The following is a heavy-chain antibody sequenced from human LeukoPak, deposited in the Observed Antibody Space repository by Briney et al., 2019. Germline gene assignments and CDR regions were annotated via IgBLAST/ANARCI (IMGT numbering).Heavy chain of an antibody. V-gene: IGHV1-18*01. Sequence: ASVKVSCKASGYTFTSYGISWVRQAPGQGLEWMGWISAYNGNTNYAQKLQGRVTMTTDTSTSTAYMELRSLRSDDTAVYYCARAVRVTTVTTGPLGYWGQGTLVTVSS. J-gene: IGHJ4*02. CDR2: ISAYNGNT. CDR3: ARAVRVTTVTTGPLGY. CDR1: GYTFTSYG. D-gene: IGHD4-17*01.